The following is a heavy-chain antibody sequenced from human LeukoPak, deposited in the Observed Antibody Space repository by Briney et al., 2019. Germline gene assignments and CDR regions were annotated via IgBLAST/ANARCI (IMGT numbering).Heavy chain of an antibody. CDR2: ISSSGSTI. CDR1: GFTFSSYE. J-gene: IGHJ2*01. Sequence: GGSLRLSCAASGFTFSSYEMNWVRQAPGKGLEWVSYISSSGSTIYYADSVKGRFTISRDNAKNSLYLQMNNLRAEDTAVYYCVAMDRYWYFDLWGRGTLVTVSS. CDR3: VAMDRYWYFDL. V-gene: IGHV3-48*03. D-gene: IGHD5-18*01.